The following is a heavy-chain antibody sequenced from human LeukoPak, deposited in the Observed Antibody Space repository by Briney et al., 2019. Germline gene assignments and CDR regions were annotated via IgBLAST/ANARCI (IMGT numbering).Heavy chain of an antibody. J-gene: IGHJ4*02. CDR3: ARRYDWNDRWD. Sequence: SETLSLTCTVSGGSISSTNYYWGWIRQPPGKGLEWVGSIYYSGSTYYNPSLKSRLTISLDTSKNQFSLRLSSVTAADTAFYYCARRYDWNDRWDWGQGTLVTVSP. V-gene: IGHV4-39*07. CDR1: GGSISSTNYY. CDR2: IYYSGST. D-gene: IGHD1-1*01.